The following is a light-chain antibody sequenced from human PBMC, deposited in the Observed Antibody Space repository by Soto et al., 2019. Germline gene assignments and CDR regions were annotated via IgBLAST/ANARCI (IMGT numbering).Light chain of an antibody. Sequence: EIVLTQSPGTLSLSPGERATLSCRASQSVSSSYLAWYQQKPGQAPRLLIYGASSSATGIPDRFSGSGYGTDFTLTISRLGPDECAVYYCPQYGSSRTFGQGTKLEI. V-gene: IGKV3-20*01. CDR2: GAS. J-gene: IGKJ2*02. CDR3: PQYGSSRT. CDR1: QSVSSSY.